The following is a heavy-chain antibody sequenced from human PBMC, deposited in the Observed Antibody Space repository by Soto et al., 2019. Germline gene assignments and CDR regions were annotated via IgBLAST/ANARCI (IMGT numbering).Heavy chain of an antibody. Sequence: QVQLQESGPGLVKPSETLSLTCTVSGGSISSYYWSWIRQPAGKGLEWIGHIFSSGSTKYNPSLKSRVTMSVDTSKNQFSLKLSSVTAADTAVYYCARDYVTYQGNYYYYGMDVWGQGTTVTVSS. V-gene: IGHV4-4*07. CDR2: IFSSGST. J-gene: IGHJ6*02. CDR1: GGSISSYY. D-gene: IGHD2-2*01. CDR3: ARDYVTYQGNYYYYGMDV.